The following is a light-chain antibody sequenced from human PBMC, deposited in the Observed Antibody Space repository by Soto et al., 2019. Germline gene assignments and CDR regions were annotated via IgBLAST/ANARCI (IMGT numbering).Light chain of an antibody. Sequence: QSVLTQPASVSGSPGQSITISCTGTSSDIGGYNYVSWYQQHPGKVPKLIIFEVSTRPSGVSNRFSGSKSGNTASLTISGLQADDEADYYCSSFTTSTTLYGVGTGTKV. CDR3: SSFTTSTTLYG. CDR2: EVS. J-gene: IGLJ1*01. V-gene: IGLV2-14*01. CDR1: SSDIGGYNY.